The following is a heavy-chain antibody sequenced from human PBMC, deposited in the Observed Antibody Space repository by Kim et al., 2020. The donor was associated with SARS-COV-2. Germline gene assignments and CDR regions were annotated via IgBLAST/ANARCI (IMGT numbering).Heavy chain of an antibody. D-gene: IGHD5-18*01. Sequence: YANSVKGRFTISRDNSKNTLYLQMGSLRAEDMAVYYCATGGYSYGGLFDYWGQGTLVTVSS. J-gene: IGHJ4*02. V-gene: IGHV3-64*01. CDR3: ATGGYSYGGLFDY.